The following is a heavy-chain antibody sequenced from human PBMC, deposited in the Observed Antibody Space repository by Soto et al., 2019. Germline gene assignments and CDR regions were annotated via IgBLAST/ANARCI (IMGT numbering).Heavy chain of an antibody. CDR3: AKGQQLVLYYFDY. V-gene: IGHV3-23*01. CDR2: ISGSGGST. CDR1: GFTFSSYV. Sequence: EVQLLESGGGLVQPGGSLRLSCAASGFTFSSYVMSWVRQAPGKGLEWVSAISGSGGSTYYADSVKGRFTISRDNSKNTLYLQMNSLRAEDTAVYYCAKGQQLVLYYFDYWGQGTLVTVSS. J-gene: IGHJ4*02. D-gene: IGHD6-13*01.